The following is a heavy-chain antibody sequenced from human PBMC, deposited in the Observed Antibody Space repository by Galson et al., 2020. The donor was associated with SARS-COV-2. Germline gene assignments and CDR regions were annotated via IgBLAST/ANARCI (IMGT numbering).Heavy chain of an antibody. CDR1: GFTFSTYT. V-gene: IGHV3-21*01. Sequence: TGGSLRLSCATSGFTFSTYTINWVRQTPGKGLEWVSSITGSSRFIYYADSVKGRFTISRDNAKNSLYLQMNSLRAEDTAVYYCVRDHSDSSGLGVFDVWGQGTLVTVSS. J-gene: IGHJ3*01. CDR3: VRDHSDSSGLGVFDV. D-gene: IGHD3-22*01. CDR2: ITGSSRFI.